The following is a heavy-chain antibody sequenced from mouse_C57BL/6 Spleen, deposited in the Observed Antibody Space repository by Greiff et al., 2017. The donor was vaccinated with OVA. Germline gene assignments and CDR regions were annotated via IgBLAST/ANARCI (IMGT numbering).Heavy chain of an antibody. CDR3: TRDVDGYYMDY. D-gene: IGHD2-3*01. Sequence: EVHLVESGEGLVKPGGSLKLSCAASGFTFSSYAMSWVRQTPEKRLEWVAYISSGGDYSYYADTVKGRFTISRDNARNTLYLQMSSLKSEDTAMYYCTRDVDGYYMDYWGQGTSVTVSS. CDR1: GFTFSSYA. CDR2: ISSGGDYS. J-gene: IGHJ4*01. V-gene: IGHV5-9-1*02.